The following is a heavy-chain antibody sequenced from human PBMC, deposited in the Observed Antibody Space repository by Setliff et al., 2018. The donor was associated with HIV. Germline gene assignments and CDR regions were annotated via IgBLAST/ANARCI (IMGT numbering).Heavy chain of an antibody. CDR2: INHSGSP. V-gene: IGHV4-34*01. Sequence: PSETLSLTCAVYGGSFSGYYWSWIRQPPGKGLEWIGEINHSGSPNYNPSLMSRVTISIDTSKDQLSLKLNSVTAADTAVYYCARVGGFFGEARPPPDYWGQGALVTVSS. D-gene: IGHD3-10*01. CDR3: ARVGGFFGEARPPPDY. J-gene: IGHJ4*02. CDR1: GGSFSGYY.